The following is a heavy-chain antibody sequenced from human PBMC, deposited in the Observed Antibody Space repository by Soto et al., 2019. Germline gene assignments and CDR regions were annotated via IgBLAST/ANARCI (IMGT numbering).Heavy chain of an antibody. J-gene: IGHJ6*02. CDR2: IYHSGST. V-gene: IGHV4-4*02. CDR1: GGSISSSNW. CDR3: ARDSKFYYGSGSYYNEDYYYGMDV. D-gene: IGHD3-10*01. Sequence: SETLSLTCAVSGGSISSSNWWSWVRQPPGKGLEWIGEIYHSGSTNYNPSLKSRVTISVDKSKNQFSLKLSSVTAADTAVYYCARDSKFYYGSGSYYNEDYYYGMDVWGQGTTVTVSS.